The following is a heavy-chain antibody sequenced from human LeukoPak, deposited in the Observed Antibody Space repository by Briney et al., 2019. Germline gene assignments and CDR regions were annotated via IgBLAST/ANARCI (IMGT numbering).Heavy chain of an antibody. D-gene: IGHD4-17*01. CDR1: GFTVSSNY. CDR2: IYSGGST. J-gene: IGHJ4*02. V-gene: IGHV3-66*01. CDR3: ANLGGDYPFDY. Sequence: GGSLRLSCAASGFTVSSNYMSWVRQAPGKGLEWVSVIYSGGSTYYADSVKGRFTISRDNSKITLYLQMNSLRAEDTAVYYCANLGGDYPFDYWGQGTLVTVSS.